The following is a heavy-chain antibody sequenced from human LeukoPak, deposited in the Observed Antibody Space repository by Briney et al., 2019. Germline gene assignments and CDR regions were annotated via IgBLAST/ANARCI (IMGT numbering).Heavy chain of an antibody. CDR1: GYTFTNYY. J-gene: IGHJ4*02. Sequence: ASVKLSCKASGYTFTNYYIHWLRQAPGQGLEWMGSISVYNGNPNYAQKLRGRLTMTTDTSTSTAFMELRSLRSDDTAVYYCARGTGGLIWGQGTLVTVSS. V-gene: IGHV1-18*01. CDR3: ARGTGGLI. CDR2: ISVYNGNP. D-gene: IGHD7-27*01.